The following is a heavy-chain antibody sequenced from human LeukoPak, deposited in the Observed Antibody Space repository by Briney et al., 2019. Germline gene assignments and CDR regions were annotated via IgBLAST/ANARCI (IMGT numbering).Heavy chain of an antibody. D-gene: IGHD2-15*01. V-gene: IGHV4-59*01. CDR1: GGSISSYY. J-gene: IGHJ4*02. CDR3: ARAASSGGYVDY. CDR2: IYYSGST. Sequence: SETLSLTCTVSGGSISSYYWSWIRQPPGKGLEWIGYIYYSGSTNYNPSLKSRVTISVDTSKNQFSLKLSSVTAADTAVYYCARAASSGGYVDYWGQGTLVTVSS.